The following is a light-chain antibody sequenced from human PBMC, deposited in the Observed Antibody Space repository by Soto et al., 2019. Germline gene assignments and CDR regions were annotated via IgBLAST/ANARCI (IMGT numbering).Light chain of an antibody. Sequence: QSVLTQPPSVSAAPGQKVTISCSGSSSNIGSNYVSWYQQLPGTAPKLLIYDNIKRPSGIPDRFSGSKSGTSATLGITGLQTGDEADYYCGTWDSSLSAGVFGGGTQLTVL. CDR1: SSNIGSNY. CDR2: DNI. J-gene: IGLJ7*01. CDR3: GTWDSSLSAGV. V-gene: IGLV1-51*01.